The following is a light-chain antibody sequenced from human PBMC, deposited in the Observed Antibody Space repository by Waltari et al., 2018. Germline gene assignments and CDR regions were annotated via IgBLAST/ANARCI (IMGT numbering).Light chain of an antibody. J-gene: IGLJ1*01. CDR1: SRDVGRHNS. V-gene: IGLV2-23*02. CDR2: EVT. CDR3: SSYAGGVYV. Sequence: QSAPTQPASVSGSPGQSLTVPCTGTSRDVGRHNSVSWYQPHPGNAPKLIIYEVTKRPSGVSDRFSGSKSGNTASLTISGLQTDDEADYYCSSYAGGVYVFGTGTTVTVL.